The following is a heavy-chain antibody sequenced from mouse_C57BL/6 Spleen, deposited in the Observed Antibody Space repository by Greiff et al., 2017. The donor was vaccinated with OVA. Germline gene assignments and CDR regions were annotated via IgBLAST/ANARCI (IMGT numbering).Heavy chain of an antibody. J-gene: IGHJ4*01. V-gene: IGHV5-17*01. Sequence: EVHLVESGGGLVKPGGSLKLSCAASGFTFSDYGMHWVRQAPEKGLEWVAYISSGSSTIYYADTVKGRFTISRDNAKNTLFLQMTSLRSEDTALYYCARQDGYRPAMDYWGQGTSVTVSS. D-gene: IGHD2-3*01. CDR1: GFTFSDYG. CDR3: ARQDGYRPAMDY. CDR2: ISSGSSTI.